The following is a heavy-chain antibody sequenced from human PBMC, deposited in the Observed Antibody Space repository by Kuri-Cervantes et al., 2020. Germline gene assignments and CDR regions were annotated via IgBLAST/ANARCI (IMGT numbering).Heavy chain of an antibody. J-gene: IGHJ1*01. Sequence: SVKVSCKASGGTFSSYAISWVRQAPGQGLEWMGGIIPIFGTANYAQKFQGRVTITADESTSTAYMELSSLRSEDMAVYCCARPNRPYSGSPGQFQHWGQGTLVTVSS. D-gene: IGHD1-26*01. CDR3: ARPNRPYSGSPGQFQH. V-gene: IGHV1-69*13. CDR2: IIPIFGTA. CDR1: GGTFSSYA.